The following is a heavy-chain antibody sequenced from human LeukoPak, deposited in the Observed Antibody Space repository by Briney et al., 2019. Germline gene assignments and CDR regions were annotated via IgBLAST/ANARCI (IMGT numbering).Heavy chain of an antibody. D-gene: IGHD3-10*01. CDR3: ARDGFGEFSYGMDV. Sequence: GGSLRLSCAASGFTFSSYEMNWVRQAPGKGLEWVSYISSSGSTIHYADSVKGRFTISRDNAKNSLYLQMNSLRAEDTAVYYCARDGFGEFSYGMDVWGKGTTVTVSS. J-gene: IGHJ6*04. CDR2: ISSSGSTI. V-gene: IGHV3-48*03. CDR1: GFTFSSYE.